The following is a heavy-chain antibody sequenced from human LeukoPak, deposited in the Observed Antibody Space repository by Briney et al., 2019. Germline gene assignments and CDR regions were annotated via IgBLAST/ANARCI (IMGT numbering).Heavy chain of an antibody. Sequence: GGSLRPSCAASGFTFCSYSMNWVRQAPGKGLEWVSSISSSSSYIYYADSVKGRFTISRDNAKNSLYLQMNSLRAEDTAVYYCARVGARQILEYWGQGTLVTVSS. CDR3: ARVGARQILEY. D-gene: IGHD4-17*01. J-gene: IGHJ4*02. V-gene: IGHV3-21*01. CDR1: GFTFCSYS. CDR2: ISSSSSYI.